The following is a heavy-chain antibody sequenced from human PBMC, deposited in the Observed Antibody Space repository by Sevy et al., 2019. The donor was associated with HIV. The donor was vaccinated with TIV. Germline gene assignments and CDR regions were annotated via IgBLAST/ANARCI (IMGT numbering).Heavy chain of an antibody. CDR3: VKDIAASGARNYFDY. CDR2: ISWNSDNI. CDR1: GFTFGDYA. J-gene: IGHJ4*02. Sequence: GGSLRLSCAASGFTFGDYAMHWVRQGPGKGLEWVSGISWNSDNIGYADSVKGRFTVSRDNAKNSLHLQMNSLRVEDTALYYCVKDIAASGARNYFDYWGQGTLVTVSS. D-gene: IGHD6-13*01. V-gene: IGHV3-9*01.